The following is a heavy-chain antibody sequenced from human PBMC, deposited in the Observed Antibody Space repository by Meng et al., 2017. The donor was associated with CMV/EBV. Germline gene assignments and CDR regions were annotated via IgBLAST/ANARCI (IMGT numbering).Heavy chain of an antibody. V-gene: IGHV4-4*07. Sequence: PESGPGLVRPSETRSLTCTVSVGAISSYYWSWIRQPAGKGLEWIGRIYTSGSTNYNPSLKSRVTMSVDTSKNQFSLKLSSVTAADTAVYYCARHGDTAMVVGIDYWGQGTLVTVSS. J-gene: IGHJ4*02. D-gene: IGHD5-18*01. CDR3: ARHGDTAMVVGIDY. CDR1: VGAISSYY. CDR2: IYTSGST.